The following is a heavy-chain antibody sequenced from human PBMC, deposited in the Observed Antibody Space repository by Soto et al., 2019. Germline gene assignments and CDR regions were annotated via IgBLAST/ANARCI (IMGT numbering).Heavy chain of an antibody. V-gene: IGHV1-69*01. J-gene: IGHJ3*02. D-gene: IGHD2-21*02. CDR2: IIPIFGTA. CDR3: AREPDAQTGGDYYHDAFDI. Sequence: QVQLVQSGAEVKKPGSSVKVSCKASGGTFSSYAISWVRQAPGQGLEWMGGIIPIFGTANYAQKFQGRVTIIADESTSTAYMELSSLRSEDTAVYYCAREPDAQTGGDYYHDAFDIWGQGTMVTVSS. CDR1: GGTFSSYA.